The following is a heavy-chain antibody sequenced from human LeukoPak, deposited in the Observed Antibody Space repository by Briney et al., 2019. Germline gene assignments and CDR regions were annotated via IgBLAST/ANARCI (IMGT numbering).Heavy chain of an antibody. CDR3: ARAAIVPQLPGNWFDP. J-gene: IGHJ5*02. CDR2: ISYDGSNK. CDR1: GFTFSSYS. Sequence: PGGSLRLSCAASGFTFSSYSMNWVRQAPGKGLEWVAVISYDGSNKYYADSVKGRFTISRDNSKNTLYLQMNSLRAEDTAVYYCARAAIVPQLPGNWFDPWGQGTLVTVSS. V-gene: IGHV3-30*03. D-gene: IGHD2-2*01.